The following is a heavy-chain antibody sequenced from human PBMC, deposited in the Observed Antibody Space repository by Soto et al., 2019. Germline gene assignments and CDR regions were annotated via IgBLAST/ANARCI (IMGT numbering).Heavy chain of an antibody. J-gene: IGHJ4*02. CDR3: ARDHHMITFGGVIY. Sequence: PGGSLRLSCAASGFTFSNYGMNWVRQAPGKGLEWVAVISYDGSNKYYADSVKGRFTISRDNSKNTLYLQMNSLRAEDTAVYYCARDHHMITFGGVIYWGQGTLVTVSS. CDR2: ISYDGSNK. CDR1: GFTFSNYG. V-gene: IGHV3-30*19. D-gene: IGHD3-16*01.